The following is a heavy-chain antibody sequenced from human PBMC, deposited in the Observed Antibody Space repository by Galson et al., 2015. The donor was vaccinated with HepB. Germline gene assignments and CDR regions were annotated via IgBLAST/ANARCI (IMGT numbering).Heavy chain of an antibody. CDR2: TYYRSKWDN. CDR1: GDSVSSNSAA. D-gene: IGHD3-9*01. Sequence: CAISGDSVSSNSAAWNWIRQSPSRGLEGLGRTYYRSKWDNDYAISVKSRMTINPDTSKNQFSLQLNSVTPEDTAVYYCARSLRGLRSFDWLLPLDYWGQGTLVTVSS. V-gene: IGHV6-1*01. J-gene: IGHJ4*02. CDR3: ARSLRGLRSFDWLLPLDY.